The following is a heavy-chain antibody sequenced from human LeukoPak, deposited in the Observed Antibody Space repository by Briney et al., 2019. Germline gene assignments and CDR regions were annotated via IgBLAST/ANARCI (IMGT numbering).Heavy chain of an antibody. J-gene: IGHJ4*02. CDR3: TRIYGSGSYLCDY. CDR2: IRSKAYGGTT. V-gene: IGHV3-49*04. Sequence: GGSLRLSCAASGFTFSDYYMSWVRQAPGKGLEWVGFIRSKAYGGTTEYAASVKGRFTISRDDSKSIAYLQLNSPKTEDTAVYYCTRIYGSGSYLCDYWGQGTLVIVSS. CDR1: GFTFSDYY. D-gene: IGHD3-10*01.